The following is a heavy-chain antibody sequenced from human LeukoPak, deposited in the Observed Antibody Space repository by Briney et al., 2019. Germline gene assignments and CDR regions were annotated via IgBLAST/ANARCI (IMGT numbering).Heavy chain of an antibody. V-gene: IGHV4-34*01. CDR1: GGSFSGYY. J-gene: IGHJ3*02. D-gene: IGHD3-10*01. CDR3: ARVRRGQLFRGGGAFDI. CDR2: INHSGST. Sequence: SETLSLTCAVYGGSFSGYYWSWIRQPPRKGLEWIGEINHSGSTNYNPSLKSRVTISVDTSKNQSSLKLSSVAAVDTAVYYCARVRRGQLFRGGGAFDIWGQGTMVTVSS.